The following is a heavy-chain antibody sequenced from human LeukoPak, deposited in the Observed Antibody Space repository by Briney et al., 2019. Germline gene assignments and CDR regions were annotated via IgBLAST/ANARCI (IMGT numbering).Heavy chain of an antibody. CDR1: GYSFTSYW. V-gene: IGHV5-51*01. Sequence: GESLKISCKGSGYSFTSYWIGWVRQMPGKGLEWMGIIYPGDSDTRYSPSLQGQVTISADKSSSTAYLQWSSLKASDTAMYYCARRGPIAAAGYYFDYWGQGTLVTVSS. J-gene: IGHJ4*02. CDR2: IYPGDSDT. D-gene: IGHD6-13*01. CDR3: ARRGPIAAAGYYFDY.